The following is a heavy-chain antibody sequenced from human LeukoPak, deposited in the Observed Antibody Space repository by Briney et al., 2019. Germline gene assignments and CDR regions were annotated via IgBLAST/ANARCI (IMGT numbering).Heavy chain of an antibody. CDR3: AKARYYYDSSGYGDY. CDR2: IYSGGST. Sequence: GGSLRLSCAAPGFIVGSNYMSWVRQAPGKGLEWVSNIYSGGSTYYADSVKGRFTISRDRSKNTLYLQMNSLRAEDTAVYYCAKARYYYDSSGYGDYWGQGTLVTVSS. J-gene: IGHJ4*02. V-gene: IGHV3-66*01. CDR1: GFIVGSNY. D-gene: IGHD3-22*01.